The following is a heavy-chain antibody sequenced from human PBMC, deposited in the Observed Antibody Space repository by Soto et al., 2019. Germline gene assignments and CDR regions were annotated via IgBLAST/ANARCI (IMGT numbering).Heavy chain of an antibody. J-gene: IGHJ4*02. Sequence: SLRLSSTTPGFTSGDYAMSWFRQAPAKGLEWVGFIRSKGYGGTTQYAASVKGRFTISRDDSESIAYLQMDSLKTEDTALYYCARVGSASLMVVVIADHWGQGTQVTVSS. D-gene: IGHD3-22*01. CDR3: ARVGSASLMVVVIADH. V-gene: IGHV3-49*03. CDR2: IRSKGYGGTT. CDR1: GFTSGDYA.